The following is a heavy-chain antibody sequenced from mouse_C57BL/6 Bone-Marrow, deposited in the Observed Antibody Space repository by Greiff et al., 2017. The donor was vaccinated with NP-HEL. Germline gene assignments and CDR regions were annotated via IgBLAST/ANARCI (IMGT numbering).Heavy chain of an antibody. CDR3: ARFFLDFDY. J-gene: IGHJ2*01. Sequence: QVQLQQPGAELVKPGASVKLSCKASGYTFTSYWMQWVKQRPGQGLEWIGEIDPSDSYTNYNQKFKGKATLTVDTSSSTAYMQLISLTSEDSAVYYCARFFLDFDYWGQGTTLTVSS. V-gene: IGHV1-50*01. CDR1: GYTFTSYW. CDR2: IDPSDSYT.